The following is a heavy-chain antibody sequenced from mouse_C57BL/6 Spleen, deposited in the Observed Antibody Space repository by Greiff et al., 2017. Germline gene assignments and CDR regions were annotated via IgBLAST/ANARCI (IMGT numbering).Heavy chain of an antibody. CDR2: IYPGDGDT. V-gene: IGHV1-82*01. CDR1: GYAFSSSW. Sequence: QVQLQQSGPELVKPGASVKISCKASGYAFSSSWMNWVKQRPGKGLEWIGRIYPGDGDTNYNGKFKGKATLTADKSSSTAYMQLSSLTSEDSAVYFCAGTSEGYFDVWGTGTTVTVSS. D-gene: IGHD2-10*02. J-gene: IGHJ1*03. CDR3: AGTSEGYFDV.